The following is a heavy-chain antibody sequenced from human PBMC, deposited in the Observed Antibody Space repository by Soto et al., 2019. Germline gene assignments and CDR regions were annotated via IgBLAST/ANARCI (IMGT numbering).Heavy chain of an antibody. Sequence: QVQLVQSGAEVKKPGSSVKVSCKASGGTFSSYTISWVRQAPGQGMEWMGRIIPILGIANYEQKFQGRVTITADKSTSTAYMELSSLRSEDTAVYYCASNLGYCTNGVCYLDYWGQGTLVTVSS. CDR1: GGTFSSYT. CDR2: IIPILGIA. D-gene: IGHD2-8*01. J-gene: IGHJ4*02. V-gene: IGHV1-69*02. CDR3: ASNLGYCTNGVCYLDY.